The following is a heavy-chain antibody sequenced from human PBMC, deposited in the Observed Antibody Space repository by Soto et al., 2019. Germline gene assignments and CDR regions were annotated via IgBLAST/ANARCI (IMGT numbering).Heavy chain of an antibody. CDR1: GFTFSSYS. Sequence: GGSLRLSCAASGFTFSSYSMNWVRQAPGKGLEWVSSISSSSSYIYYADSVKGRFTISRDNAKNSLYLQMNSLRAADTAVYYCARTFTMASSGRSVWFDPWGQGTLVTVSS. J-gene: IGHJ5*02. CDR3: ARTFTMASSGRSVWFDP. V-gene: IGHV3-21*04. D-gene: IGHD3-10*01. CDR2: ISSSSSYI.